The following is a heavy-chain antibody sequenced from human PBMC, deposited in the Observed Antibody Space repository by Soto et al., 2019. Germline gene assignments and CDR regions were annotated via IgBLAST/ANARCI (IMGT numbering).Heavy chain of an antibody. CDR1: GFTFNSYG. J-gene: IGHJ6*04. Sequence: GGSLRLSCAASGFTFNSYGMHWVRQAPGKGLEWVVVISYDGSNKYYADSVKGRFTISRDNSKNTLYLQMNSLRAEDTAVYYCARGIYDSSGYYYYYGMDVWGKGTTVTVSS. V-gene: IGHV3-30*03. CDR2: ISYDGSNK. CDR3: ARGIYDSSGYYYYYGMDV. D-gene: IGHD3-22*01.